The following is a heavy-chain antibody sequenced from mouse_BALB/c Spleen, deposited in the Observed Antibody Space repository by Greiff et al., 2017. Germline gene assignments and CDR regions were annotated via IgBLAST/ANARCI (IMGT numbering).Heavy chain of an antibody. CDR3: TEGGMITTGFDY. D-gene: IGHD2-4*01. Sequence: LQQPGSELVRPGASVKLSCKASGYTFTSYWMHWVKQRPGQGLEWIGNIYPGSGSTNYDEKFKSKATLTVDTSSSTAYMQLSSLTSEDSAVYYCTEGGMITTGFDYWGQGTTLTVSS. CDR2: IYPGSGST. V-gene: IGHV1S22*01. CDR1: GYTFTSYW. J-gene: IGHJ2*01.